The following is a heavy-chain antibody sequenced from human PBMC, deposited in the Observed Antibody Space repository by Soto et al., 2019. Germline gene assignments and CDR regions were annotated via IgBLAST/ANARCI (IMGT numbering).Heavy chain of an antibody. CDR1: GGSISSSSYY. CDR3: ARQGGSSWTGDYYYYMDV. CDR2: IYYSGST. Sequence: SETLSLTCTVSGGSISSSSYYWGWIRQPPGKGLEWIGSIYYSGSTYYNPSLKSRVTISVDTSKNQFSLKLSSVTAADTAVYYCARQGGSSWTGDYYYYMDVWGKGTTVTVSS. D-gene: IGHD6-13*01. V-gene: IGHV4-39*01. J-gene: IGHJ6*03.